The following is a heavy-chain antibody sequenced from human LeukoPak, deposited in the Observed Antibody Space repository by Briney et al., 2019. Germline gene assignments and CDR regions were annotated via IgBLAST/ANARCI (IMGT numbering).Heavy chain of an antibody. CDR1: GGSFSGYY. D-gene: IGHD4-17*01. V-gene: IGHV4-34*01. CDR3: ARFPRTVTTISGCDY. CDR2: XNHSGST. Sequence: SETLSLTCAVYGGSFSGYYWSWIRHPPGKGLXXXXXXNHSGSTNYNPSLKSRVTISVDTSKNQFSLKLSSVTAADTAVYYCARFPRTVTTISGCDYWGQGTLVTVSS. J-gene: IGHJ4*02.